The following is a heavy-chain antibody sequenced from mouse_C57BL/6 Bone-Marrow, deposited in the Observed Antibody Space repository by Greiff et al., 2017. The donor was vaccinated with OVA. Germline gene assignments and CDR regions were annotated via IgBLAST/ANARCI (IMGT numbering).Heavy chain of an antibody. D-gene: IGHD6-1*01. CDR3: QCGFAY. J-gene: IGHJ3*01. Sequence: EVKLVESGGGLVKPGGSLKLSCAASGFTFSDYGMHWVRQAPEQGLEWVAYISRGSSTIYYADTVKGRFTISRDNAKNTLFMQMTSLRAGDGSMYYCQCGFAYWGQGTLVTVSA. V-gene: IGHV5-17*01. CDR1: GFTFSDYG. CDR2: ISRGSSTI.